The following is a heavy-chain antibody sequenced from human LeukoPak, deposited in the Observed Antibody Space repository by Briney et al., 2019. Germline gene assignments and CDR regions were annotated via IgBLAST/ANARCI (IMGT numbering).Heavy chain of an antibody. CDR1: GYTFTSYA. J-gene: IGHJ3*02. V-gene: IGHV7-4-1*02. CDR2: INTNTGNP. Sequence: ASVKVSCKASGYTFTSYAMNWVRQAPGQGLEWMGWINTNTGNPTYAQGFTGRFIFSLDTSVSTAYLQISSLKAEDTAVYYCARGGSGSYYSARAFDIWGQGTMVTVSS. CDR3: ARGGSGSYYSARAFDI. D-gene: IGHD3-10*01.